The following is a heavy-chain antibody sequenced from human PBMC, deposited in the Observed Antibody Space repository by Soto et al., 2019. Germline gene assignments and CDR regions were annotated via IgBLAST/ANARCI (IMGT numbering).Heavy chain of an antibody. D-gene: IGHD3-22*01. CDR1: GYTFTGYY. CDR2: INPNSGGT. Sequence: QVQLVQSGAEVQKPGASVKVSCKASGYTFTGYYMHWVRQAPGQGLEWMGWINPNSGGTNYAQKFQGRVTMTRDTSISTAYMELSRLRSDDTAVYYCARGVYYDSSGYYSFDYWGQGTLVTVSS. J-gene: IGHJ4*02. CDR3: ARGVYYDSSGYYSFDY. V-gene: IGHV1-2*02.